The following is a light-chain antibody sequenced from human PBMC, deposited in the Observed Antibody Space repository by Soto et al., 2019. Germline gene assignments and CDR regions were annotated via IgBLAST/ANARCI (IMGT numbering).Light chain of an antibody. Sequence: QSALTQPDSVSGSPGQSITISCTGTSSDVGGYNYVSWYQQHPGKAPKLMIYDVSNRPSGVSNRFSGSKSGNTASLTISGLQAEDEADYYCSSYTSSSTLPFGTGTKLTVL. CDR2: DVS. CDR3: SSYTSSSTLP. CDR1: SSDVGGYNY. J-gene: IGLJ1*01. V-gene: IGLV2-14*01.